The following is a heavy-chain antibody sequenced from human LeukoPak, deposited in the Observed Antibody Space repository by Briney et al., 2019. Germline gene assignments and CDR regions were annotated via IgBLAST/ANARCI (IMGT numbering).Heavy chain of an antibody. CDR1: GFTFSSYG. Sequence: AGGSLRLSYAASGFTFSSYGMHWVRQAPGTGLEWVAVISYDGSNKSYGDSVKGRFTISRDNSNNTLYLQMNSLRAEDTAVYYCAKARHSSLQLCYFDSWGQGTLVTAFS. D-gene: IGHD1-1*01. CDR2: ISYDGSNK. CDR3: AKARHSSLQLCYFDS. V-gene: IGHV3-30*18. J-gene: IGHJ4*02.